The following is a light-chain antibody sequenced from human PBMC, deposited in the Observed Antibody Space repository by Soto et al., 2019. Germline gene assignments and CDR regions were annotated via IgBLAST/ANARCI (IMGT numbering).Light chain of an antibody. CDR1: SSDVGAYNY. CDR3: SSYTSSNTLV. J-gene: IGLJ2*01. V-gene: IGLV2-14*01. Sequence: QSALTQPASVSGSPGQSITISCTGTSSDVGAYNYVSWYQQHPGKAPKLMIFEVSDRPSGVSNRFSGSKSGNTASLTISGRQAEDEAEYYCSSYTSSNTLVFGGGTKLTVL. CDR2: EVS.